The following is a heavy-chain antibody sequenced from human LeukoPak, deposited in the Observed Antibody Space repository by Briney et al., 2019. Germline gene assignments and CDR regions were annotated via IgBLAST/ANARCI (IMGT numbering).Heavy chain of an antibody. CDR3: ARRAGGYSHPYDY. CDR1: GFTFSGNY. D-gene: IGHD4-23*01. Sequence: GGSLRLSCAVSGFTFSGNYMSWVRHAPGKGLEWVSLIYSDDTTLYSDSVKGRFTISRDMSKNTLYLKRRSLRAEDTAVYYCARRAGGYSHPYDYWGQGVWSPSPQ. J-gene: IGHJ4*02. CDR2: IYSDDTT. V-gene: IGHV3-53*01.